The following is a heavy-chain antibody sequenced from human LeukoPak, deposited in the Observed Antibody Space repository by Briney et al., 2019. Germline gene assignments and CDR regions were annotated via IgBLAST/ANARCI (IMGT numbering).Heavy chain of an antibody. V-gene: IGHV3-66*01. CDR3: AREGIAAAGFDY. Sequence: GGSLRLSCAASGFTVSSNYMSWVRQAPGKGLEWVSVIYSGGSTYYADSVKGRFTISRDNSKNTLYLQMNSLRAEDTVVYYCAREGIAAAGFDYWGQGTLVTVSS. D-gene: IGHD6-13*01. CDR1: GFTVSSNY. CDR2: IYSGGST. J-gene: IGHJ4*02.